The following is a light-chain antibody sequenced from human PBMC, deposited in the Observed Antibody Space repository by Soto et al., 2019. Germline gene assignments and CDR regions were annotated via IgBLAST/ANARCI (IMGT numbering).Light chain of an antibody. CDR2: KVS. V-gene: IGKV1-5*03. CDR3: QHYKFFPWT. CDR1: QSIDTW. Sequence: DIQMTQSPSTLSASVGDRVTITCRASQSIDTWLAWYQQKPGEVPKVLIYKVSNLQRGVPSRFGGSGSGTEFTLTISGLQPDDFATYYCQHYKFFPWTFGQGTKVDIK. J-gene: IGKJ1*01.